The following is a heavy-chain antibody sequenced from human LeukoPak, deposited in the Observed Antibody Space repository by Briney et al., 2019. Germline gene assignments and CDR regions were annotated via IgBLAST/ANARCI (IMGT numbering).Heavy chain of an antibody. J-gene: IGHJ3*02. CDR3: ARAGRGSGYLGGAFDI. V-gene: IGHV3-21*04. Sequence: PGGSLRLSCAASGFTFSSYAMSWVRQAPGKGLEWVSSISSRSDYIFYADSMKGRFTISRDNAKNSLYLQMNSLRAEDTALYHCARAGRGSGYLGGAFDIWGQGTMVTVSS. CDR2: ISSRSDYI. CDR1: GFTFSSYA. D-gene: IGHD3-3*01.